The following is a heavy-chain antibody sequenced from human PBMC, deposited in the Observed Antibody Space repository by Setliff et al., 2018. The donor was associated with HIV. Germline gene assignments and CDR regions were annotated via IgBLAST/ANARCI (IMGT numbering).Heavy chain of an antibody. V-gene: IGHV5-51*01. CDR2: IYPDNSDA. J-gene: IGHJ4*02. Sequence: PGESLKISCRGSGYNFPNYWIAWVRQMPGKGLEWMGIIYPDNSDARYGPSFQGQVTISVDKTMRTAYLQWSSLKASDTAIYYCASRWGSYYDTNGHPFDYWGQGTLVTVSS. D-gene: IGHD3-22*01. CDR1: GYNFPNYW. CDR3: ASRWGSYYDTNGHPFDY.